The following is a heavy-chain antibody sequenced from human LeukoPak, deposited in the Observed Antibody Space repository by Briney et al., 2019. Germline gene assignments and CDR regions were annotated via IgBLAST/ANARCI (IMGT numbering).Heavy chain of an antibody. CDR3: ARGRPHHYYDSSGYSN. CDR2: MNPNSGNT. Sequence: GASVKVSCKASGYTFTSYDINWVRQATGQGLEWMGWMNPNSGNTGYAQKFPGRVTMTRNTSISTAYMELSSLRSEDTAVYYCARGRPHHYYDSSGYSNWGQGTLVTVSS. D-gene: IGHD3-22*01. CDR1: GYTFTSYD. V-gene: IGHV1-8*01. J-gene: IGHJ4*02.